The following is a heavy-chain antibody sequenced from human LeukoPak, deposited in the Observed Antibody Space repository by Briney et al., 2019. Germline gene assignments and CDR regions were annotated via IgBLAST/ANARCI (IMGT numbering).Heavy chain of an antibody. Sequence: SETLSLTCTVSGGSLSSYYWSWIRQPPGKGLEWIGYIYYSGSTNYNPSLKSRVTISVDTSKNQFSLKLSSVTAADTAVYYCASGSYPYYFDYWGQGTRVTVSS. V-gene: IGHV4-59*08. CDR2: IYYSGST. D-gene: IGHD1-26*01. CDR3: ASGSYPYYFDY. J-gene: IGHJ4*02. CDR1: GGSLSSYY.